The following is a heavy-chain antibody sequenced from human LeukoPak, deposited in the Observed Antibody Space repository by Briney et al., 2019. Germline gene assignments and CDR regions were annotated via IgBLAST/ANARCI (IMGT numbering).Heavy chain of an antibody. D-gene: IGHD6-19*01. V-gene: IGHV4-34*01. CDR2: INHSGST. CDR3: ARGTSVALASERYYFDY. CDR1: GGSISSYY. Sequence: SETLSLTCTVSGGSISSYYWSWIRQPPGKGLEWIGEINHSGSTNYNPSLKSRVTISVDTSKNQFSLKLSSVTAADTAVYYCARGTSVALASERYYFDYWGQGTLVTVSS. J-gene: IGHJ4*02.